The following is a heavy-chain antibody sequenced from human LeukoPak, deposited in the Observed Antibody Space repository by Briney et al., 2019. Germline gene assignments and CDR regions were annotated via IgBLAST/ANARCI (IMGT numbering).Heavy chain of an antibody. D-gene: IGHD6-19*01. J-gene: IGHJ1*01. CDR2: ISGSGGST. V-gene: IGHV3-23*01. CDR3: AKDYSSGWYYFQH. Sequence: GGSLRLSCAASGFTFSSYAMSWVRQAPGKGLEWVSAISGSGGSTYYADSAKGRFTISRDNSKNTLYLQMNSLRAEDTAVYYCAKDYSSGWYYFQHWGQGTLVTVSS. CDR1: GFTFSSYA.